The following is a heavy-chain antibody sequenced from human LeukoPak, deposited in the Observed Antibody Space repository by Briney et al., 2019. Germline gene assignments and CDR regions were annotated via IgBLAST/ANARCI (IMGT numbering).Heavy chain of an antibody. CDR1: GFTFSDYV. J-gene: IGHJ4*02. Sequence: RGSLRLSCEASGFTFSDYVMSWVRQAPGKGLEWVSGISGSGGSPFYADSVKGRFIISRDNSKSTVYLQMNSLGVDDTALYYCAKGKTHYYGPGDYWGQGTLVTVSS. D-gene: IGHD3-10*01. V-gene: IGHV3-23*01. CDR2: ISGSGGSP. CDR3: AKGKTHYYGPGDY.